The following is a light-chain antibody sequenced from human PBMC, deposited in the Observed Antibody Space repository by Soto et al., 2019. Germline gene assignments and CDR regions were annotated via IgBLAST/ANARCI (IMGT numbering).Light chain of an antibody. CDR3: SAWDDSLNGWV. CDR1: SSNIGNNA. J-gene: IGLJ3*02. V-gene: IGLV1-36*01. Sequence: QSVLTQPPSVSEAPRQRVTISCSGSSSNIGNNAVNWYQQLPGKAPKLLIYYDDLLPSGVSDRFSGSKSGTSASLAISGLQSEDEDDDYCSAWDDSLNGWVFGGGTKLTVL. CDR2: YDD.